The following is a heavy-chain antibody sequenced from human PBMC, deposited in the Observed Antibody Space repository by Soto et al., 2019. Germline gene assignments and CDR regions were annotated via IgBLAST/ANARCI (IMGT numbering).Heavy chain of an antibody. D-gene: IGHD4-4*01. CDR3: ASISTVTTTHYYYYYGMDV. CDR1: GYTLTELS. V-gene: IGHV1-24*01. Sequence: ASVKVSCKVSGYTLTELSMHWVRQAPGKGLEWMGGFDPEDGETIYAQKFQGRVTMTEDTSTDTAYMELSSLRSEDTAVYYCASISTVTTTHYYYYYGMDVWGQGTTVTVSS. CDR2: FDPEDGET. J-gene: IGHJ6*02.